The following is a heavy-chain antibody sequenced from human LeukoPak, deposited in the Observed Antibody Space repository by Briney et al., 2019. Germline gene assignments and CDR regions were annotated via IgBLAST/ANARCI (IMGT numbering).Heavy chain of an antibody. CDR2: IYSGGST. CDR3: ARDIAYNYDSSGYSYVY. V-gene: IGHV3-53*01. Sequence: GGSLRLSCAASGFSVSSNFMSWVRQAPGKGLEWVSIIYSGGSTHYADSVKGRFIISRDNSKNTLYLQMSSLRAEDTAVYYCARDIAYNYDSSGYSYVYWGQGTLVTVSS. J-gene: IGHJ4*02. CDR1: GFSVSSNF. D-gene: IGHD3-22*01.